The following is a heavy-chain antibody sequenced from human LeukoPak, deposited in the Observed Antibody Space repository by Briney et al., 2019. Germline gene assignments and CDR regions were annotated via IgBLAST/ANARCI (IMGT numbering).Heavy chain of an antibody. J-gene: IGHJ4*02. V-gene: IGHV3-15*01. D-gene: IGHD3-16*02. Sequence: GGSLRLSCAASGFTFSNAWMSWVRQAPGKGLEWVGRIKSKTDGGTTDYAAPVKGRFTISRDDSKNTLYLQMNSLKTEDTAVYYCTTGSYDYVWGSYRRLLSWVYWGQGTLVTVSS. CDR1: GFTFSNAW. CDR2: IKSKTDGGTT. CDR3: TTGSYDYVWGSYRRLLSWVY.